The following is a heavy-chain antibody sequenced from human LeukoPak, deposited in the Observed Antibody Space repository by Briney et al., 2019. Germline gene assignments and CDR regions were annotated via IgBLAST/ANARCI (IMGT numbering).Heavy chain of an antibody. CDR1: GFTFRSYG. Sequence: GGSLRLSCAAAGFTFRSYGIYLGRQARGQGLELGAVIWYDGSEKYYADSVKGRFTISRDNSKNTLSLQMNSLRAEDTAMYYCVRDTPGSGWLYYWGQGTLVTVSS. J-gene: IGHJ4*02. CDR2: IWYDGSEK. D-gene: IGHD6-19*01. CDR3: VRDTPGSGWLYY. V-gene: IGHV3-33*07.